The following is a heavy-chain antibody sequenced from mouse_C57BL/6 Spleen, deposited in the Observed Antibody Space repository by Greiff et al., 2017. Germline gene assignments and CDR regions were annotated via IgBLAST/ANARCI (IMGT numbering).Heavy chain of an antibody. CDR2: ISYDGSN. D-gene: IGHD3-2*02. Sequence: EVQLVESGPGLVKPSQSLSLTCSVTGYSITSGYYWNWIRQFPGNKLEWMGYISYDGSNNYNPSLKNRISITRDTSKTQFFLKLNSVTTEDTATYYCARDTVSSGPAWFAYWGQGTLVTVSA. CDR1: GYSITSGYY. J-gene: IGHJ3*01. V-gene: IGHV3-6*01. CDR3: ARDTVSSGPAWFAY.